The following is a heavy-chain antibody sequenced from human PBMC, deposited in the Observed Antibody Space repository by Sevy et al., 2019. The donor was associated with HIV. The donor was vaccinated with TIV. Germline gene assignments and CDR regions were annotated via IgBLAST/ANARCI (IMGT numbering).Heavy chain of an antibody. J-gene: IGHJ6*02. CDR1: GFNVSSNY. V-gene: IGHV3-53*01. D-gene: IGHD3-22*01. CDR2: IYSGANT. Sequence: GSLRLSCAASGFNVSSNYMNWVRQAPGKGLEWVSVIYSGANTYYADSVKGRFTISRDTSKNTLYLQMSSLRAEDTAVYYCARDRITYYYDTSGYYTSGYGMDVWGQGTTVTVSS. CDR3: ARDRITYYYDTSGYYTSGYGMDV.